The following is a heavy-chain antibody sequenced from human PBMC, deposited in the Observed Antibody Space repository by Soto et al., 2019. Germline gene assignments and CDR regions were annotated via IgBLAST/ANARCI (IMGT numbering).Heavy chain of an antibody. V-gene: IGHV3-23*01. J-gene: IGHJ6*02. CDR1: GFPFSSYA. CDR2: ISGSGGST. CDR3: AEPQGWLAHYYYYYGMDV. D-gene: IGHD3-22*01. Sequence: EGSLRLSCASSGFPFSSYAMSWVRQAPGKGLEWVSAISGSGGSTYYADSVKGRFTISRDNSKNTLYLQMNSLRAEDTAVYYCAEPQGWLAHYYYYYGMDVRGQGTTVTV.